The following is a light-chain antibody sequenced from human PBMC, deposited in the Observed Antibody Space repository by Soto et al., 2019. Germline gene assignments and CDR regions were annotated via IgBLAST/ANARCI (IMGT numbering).Light chain of an antibody. CDR1: QSISTY. Sequence: DIQMTQSPSSLSASVGDRVTITCRASQSISTYLNWYQQKPGKAPKVLIYGASSLPSGVPSRFSGSGSETHFTLIISSLQPEDFATYYCQQSHSGKTFGQDTKVDFK. J-gene: IGKJ1*01. V-gene: IGKV1-39*01. CDR2: GAS. CDR3: QQSHSGKT.